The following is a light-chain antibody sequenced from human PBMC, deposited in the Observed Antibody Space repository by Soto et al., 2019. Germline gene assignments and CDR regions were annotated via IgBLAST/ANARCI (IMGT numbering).Light chain of an antibody. Sequence: QSALTQPRSVSGSPGQSVTISCTGTSSDVGGYNYVSWYQQHPGIAPKLMIYDVNKRPSGVPDRFSGSKSGNTASLTISGLQAEDAADYYCCSYAGDYNLVFGGGTKLTVL. J-gene: IGLJ2*01. V-gene: IGLV2-11*01. CDR2: DVN. CDR3: CSYAGDYNLV. CDR1: SSDVGGYNY.